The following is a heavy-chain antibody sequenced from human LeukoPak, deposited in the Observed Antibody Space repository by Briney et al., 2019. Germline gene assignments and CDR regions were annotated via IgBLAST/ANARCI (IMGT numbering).Heavy chain of an antibody. CDR3: AREVYCSSTSCYTLGDAFDI. V-gene: IGHV3-53*01. CDR1: GFILCSYI. J-gene: IGHJ3*02. D-gene: IGHD2-2*02. CDR2: IYSGGST. Sequence: GGPLRLSCAPCGFILCSYIMNWVRQARGEGLEWASVIYSGGSTYYADSVKGRFTISRDNSKNTLYLQMNSLRAEDTAVYYCAREVYCSSTSCYTLGDAFDIWGQGTMVTVSS.